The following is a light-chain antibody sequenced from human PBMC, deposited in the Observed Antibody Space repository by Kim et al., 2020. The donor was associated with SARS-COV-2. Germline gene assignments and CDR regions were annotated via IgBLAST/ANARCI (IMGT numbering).Light chain of an antibody. J-gene: IGKJ3*01. CDR2: AAS. CDR1: KGSSSY. Sequence: GDRVTNPCRSSKGSSSYLDWYQEKPGEAPKLLIYAASNLQSGVPSKFCGSGYGTDFNLTISSLQPEYFATYYCQQLNSYPRTFGPGTKVDIK. CDR3: QQLNSYPRT. V-gene: IGKV1-9*01.